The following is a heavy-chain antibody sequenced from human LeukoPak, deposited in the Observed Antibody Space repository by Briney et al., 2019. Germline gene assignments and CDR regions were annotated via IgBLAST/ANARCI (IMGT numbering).Heavy chain of an antibody. CDR1: GGTFSSYA. D-gene: IGHD6-13*01. V-gene: IGHV1-69*05. J-gene: IGHJ4*02. CDR3: ARGTGRGIAAAGILDY. CDR2: IIPIFGTA. Sequence: SVKVSCKASGGTFSSYAISWVRQAPGQGLEWMGGIIPIFGTANYAQKFQGRVTITTDESTSTAYMELSSLRSEDTAVYYCARGTGRGIAAAGILDYWGQGALVTVSS.